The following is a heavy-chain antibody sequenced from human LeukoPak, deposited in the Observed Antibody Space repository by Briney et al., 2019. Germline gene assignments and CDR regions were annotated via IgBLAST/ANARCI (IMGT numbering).Heavy chain of an antibody. CDR2: IKGSGDST. J-gene: IGHJ4*02. Sequence: GGSLRLSCAASGFTFSSYAMNWVRQAPGKGLEWVSTIKGSGDSTYYAVSVRGRFTITRDNSQNTVYLQMNGLRAEDKAVYFCAKIHWPNKDIFFDLWGQGTLVTVSS. V-gene: IGHV3-23*01. CDR1: GFTFSSYA. D-gene: IGHD3-9*01. CDR3: AKIHWPNKDIFFDL.